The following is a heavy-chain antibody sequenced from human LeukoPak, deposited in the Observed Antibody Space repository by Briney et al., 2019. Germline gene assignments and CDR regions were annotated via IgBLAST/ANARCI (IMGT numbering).Heavy chain of an antibody. CDR1: GCTFSSYA. J-gene: IGHJ4*02. Sequence: SVKVSCKASGCTFSSYAISGVRQARGQGLEWMGGIISFFGSANYAQKFQGRVTRTADESRRTAYVALSSLRSEDTAGYYCARDSDEYYLDHWAQGPLVSVSS. CDR2: IISFFGSA. V-gene: IGHV1-69*13. CDR3: ARDSDEYYLDH.